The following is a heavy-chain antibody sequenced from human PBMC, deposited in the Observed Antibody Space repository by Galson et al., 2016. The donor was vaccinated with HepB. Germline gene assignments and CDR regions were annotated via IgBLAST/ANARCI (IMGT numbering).Heavy chain of an antibody. V-gene: IGHV3-23*01. Sequence: SLRLSCAASGFTFSSYAMSWVRQAPGKGLEWVSAISGSGGNTYYADSVKGRFTISRDNSKNTLYLQMNSLRAADTAVYYCTRGYSFYDSSGTGYWGQGTHVTVSS. CDR3: TRGYSFYDSSGTGY. CDR2: ISGSGGNT. D-gene: IGHD3-22*01. J-gene: IGHJ4*02. CDR1: GFTFSSYA.